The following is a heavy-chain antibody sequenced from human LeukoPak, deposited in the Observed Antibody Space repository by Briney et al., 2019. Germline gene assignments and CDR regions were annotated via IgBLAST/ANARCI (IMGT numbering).Heavy chain of an antibody. V-gene: IGHV4-39*01. CDR2: IYYIGST. CDR3: ARLTIFGVVINY. D-gene: IGHD3-3*01. Sequence: SETLSLTCTVSGGSISSSSYSWGWIRQPPGKGLEWIGSIYYIGSTYYNPSLKSRVTISVDTSKNQFSLKLSSVTAADTAVYYCARLTIFGVVINYWGQGTLVTVSS. J-gene: IGHJ4*02. CDR1: GGSISSSSYS.